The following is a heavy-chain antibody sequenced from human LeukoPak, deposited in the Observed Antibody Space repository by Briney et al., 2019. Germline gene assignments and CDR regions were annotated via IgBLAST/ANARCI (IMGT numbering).Heavy chain of an antibody. CDR2: INPNSGGT. D-gene: IGHD3-10*01. CDR3: ARVWIEYGVGSRTFDY. J-gene: IGHJ4*02. Sequence: ASVKVSCKASGYTFTSYTLNWVRQAPGQGLEWMGWINPNSGGTNYAQKFQGRVTMTRDTSMTTAYMELSSLRSDDTAVYYCARVWIEYGVGSRTFDYWGQGTLVTVSS. V-gene: IGHV1-2*02. CDR1: GYTFTSYT.